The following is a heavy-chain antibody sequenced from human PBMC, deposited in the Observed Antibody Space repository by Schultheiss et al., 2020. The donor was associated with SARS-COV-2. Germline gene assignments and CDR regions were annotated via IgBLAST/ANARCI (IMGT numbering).Heavy chain of an antibody. D-gene: IGHD6-13*01. CDR1: GFIFRNYW. CDR3: ARARAEQHLPFSWGPIPHPTTGCDP. J-gene: IGHJ5*02. Sequence: GGSLRLSCAASGFIFRNYWMHWVRQIPGKGLVWVSRINSDGSASSYADSVKGRFTVSRDNAGNTLYLQMNNLRVEDTAMYYCARARAEQHLPFSWGPIPHPTTGCDPWGQGALVTVSS. V-gene: IGHV3-74*01. CDR2: INSDGSAS.